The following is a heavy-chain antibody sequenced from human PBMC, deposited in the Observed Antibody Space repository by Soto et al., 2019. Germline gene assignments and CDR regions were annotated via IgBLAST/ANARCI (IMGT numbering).Heavy chain of an antibody. CDR3: ARRVGYCSGGKCNSPGCYFDY. Sequence: TETLSLTCAVYGGSFSGYYCSWIRQPPGKGLEWIRVISHRGITNYSPSLKSRVTIAVDTSKNQFSLKLSSVTAADTAMYYCARRVGYCSGGKCNSPGCYFDYWGQGIQVTVSS. J-gene: IGHJ4*02. CDR2: ISHRGIT. CDR1: GGSFSGYY. D-gene: IGHD2-15*01. V-gene: IGHV4-34*01.